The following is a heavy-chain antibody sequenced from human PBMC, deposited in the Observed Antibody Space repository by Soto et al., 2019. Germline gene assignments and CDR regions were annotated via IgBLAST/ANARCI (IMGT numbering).Heavy chain of an antibody. CDR2: ISGYNGNT. D-gene: IGHD6-13*01. Sequence: QVQLVQSGPEVRKPGASVKVSCKASGYIFSRYGISWVRQAPGQGLEWMAWISGYNGNTKFGERVQGRVNVTTDTSTSTAYMELRSLRSDDTAVYYCAIEAAAERNYYRLDVWGQGTTVIVSS. V-gene: IGHV1-18*04. CDR3: AIEAAAERNYYRLDV. J-gene: IGHJ6*02. CDR1: GYIFSRYG.